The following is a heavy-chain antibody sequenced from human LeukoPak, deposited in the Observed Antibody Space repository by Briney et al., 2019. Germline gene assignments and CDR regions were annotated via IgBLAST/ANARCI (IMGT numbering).Heavy chain of an antibody. Sequence: PGGSLRLPCAASGLTFSDYYMSWIRQAPGKGLEWVSYISSSGSTTHYADSLKGRFTISRDNGKNSLYLQMNSLRAEDTAVYYCARDVATAYLDWGQGTLVTVSS. CDR3: ARDVATAYLD. CDR2: ISSSGSTT. V-gene: IGHV3-11*01. CDR1: GLTFSDYY. D-gene: IGHD3-22*01. J-gene: IGHJ4*02.